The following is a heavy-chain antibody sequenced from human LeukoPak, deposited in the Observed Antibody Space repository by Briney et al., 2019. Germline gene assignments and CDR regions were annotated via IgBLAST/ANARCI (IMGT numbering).Heavy chain of an antibody. V-gene: IGHV3-15*01. D-gene: IGHD3-3*01. J-gene: IGHJ4*02. CDR3: TTVYYDFWSGKITLFDY. Sequence: GGSLRLSCAASGFTFSNAWMSWVRQAPGKGLEWVGRIKSKTDGGTTDYAAPVKGRFTISRDDSKNTLYLQMNSLKTEDTAVYYCTTVYYDFWSGKITLFDYWGQGTLVTVSS. CDR2: IKSKTDGGTT. CDR1: GFTFSNAW.